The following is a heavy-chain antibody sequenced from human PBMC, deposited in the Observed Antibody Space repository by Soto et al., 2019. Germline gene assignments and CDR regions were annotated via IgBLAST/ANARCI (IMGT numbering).Heavy chain of an antibody. CDR2: IYYSGST. Sequence: SETLSLTCTVSGGSISSYYWSWIRQPPGKGLEWIGYIYYSGSTNYNPSLKSRVTISVDTSKNQFSLKLSSVTAADTAVYYCARAVYSNYRVSQPFDIWGQGTMVTVSS. CDR3: ARAVYSNYRVSQPFDI. J-gene: IGHJ3*02. V-gene: IGHV4-59*01. D-gene: IGHD4-4*01. CDR1: GGSISSYY.